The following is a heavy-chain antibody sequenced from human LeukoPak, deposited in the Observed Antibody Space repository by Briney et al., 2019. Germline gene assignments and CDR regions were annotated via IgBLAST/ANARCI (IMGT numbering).Heavy chain of an antibody. Sequence: GGSLRLSCAASGFTFNKAWMSWVRLAPGKGLEWVGRIKNKGDGGTTDYAAPVKGRFTVSRDDSKSTLYLQMNSQKTEDTAVYYCTTSGTPFEYWGQGTLATVSS. CDR3: TTSGTPFEY. V-gene: IGHV3-15*01. J-gene: IGHJ4*02. CDR1: GFTFNKAW. CDR2: IKNKGDGGTT. D-gene: IGHD3-10*01.